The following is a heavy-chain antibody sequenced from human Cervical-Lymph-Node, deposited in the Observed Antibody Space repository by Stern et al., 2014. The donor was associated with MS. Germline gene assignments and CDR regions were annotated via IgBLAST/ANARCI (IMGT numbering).Heavy chain of an antibody. CDR2: INSAGTTI. D-gene: IGHD3-10*01. J-gene: IGHJ4*02. Sequence: VQLVESGGGLVQPGGSLRLSCVASGFTFRNYWMHWVRQGPGQGLVWVARINSAGTTITHADSVKGRFTISRDNAKNTLYLQMNSLRVEDTAVYYCTKDTYGPEDYWGQGTSVTVSS. CDR1: GFTFRNYW. V-gene: IGHV3-74*02. CDR3: TKDTYGPEDY.